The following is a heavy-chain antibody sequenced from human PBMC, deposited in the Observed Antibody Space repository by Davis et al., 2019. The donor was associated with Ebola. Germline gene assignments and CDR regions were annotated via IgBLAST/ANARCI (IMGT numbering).Heavy chain of an antibody. CDR2: MNPNSGNT. V-gene: IGHV1-8*01. CDR3: ARGRGTTHKENWFDP. CDR1: GYTFTSYD. Sequence: AASVKVSCKASGYTFTSYDINWVRQATGQGLEWMGWMNPNSGNTGYAQKFQGRVTMTRNTSISTAYMELSSPRSEDTAVYYCARGRGTTHKENWFDPWGQGTLVTVSS. D-gene: IGHD2/OR15-2a*01. J-gene: IGHJ5*02.